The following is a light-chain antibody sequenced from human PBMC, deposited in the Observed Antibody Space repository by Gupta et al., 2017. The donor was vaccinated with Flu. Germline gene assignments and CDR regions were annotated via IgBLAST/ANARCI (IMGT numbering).Light chain of an antibody. CDR1: NIGSKG. CDR2: DDS. Sequence: SYVLTQPPSVSVAPGQTARFTCGGNNIGSKGVHWYQRKPGQAPVLVVYDDSARPSGIPERFSGSNSGNTATLTISRVEAGDEADYYCQVWDSNSDHVVFGGGTKLTVL. J-gene: IGLJ2*01. V-gene: IGLV3-21*02. CDR3: QVWDSNSDHVV.